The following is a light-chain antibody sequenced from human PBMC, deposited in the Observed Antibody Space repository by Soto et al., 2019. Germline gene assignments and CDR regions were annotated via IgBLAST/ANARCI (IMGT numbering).Light chain of an antibody. CDR3: LQVANFPRT. Sequence: DIQMTQSTFSVAASVGDTVTITCRASQDINSRLAWFQQQPGRPPKYVIQAATMLQSGFPSRFAGSGSGRDFTLTIHTLQPEDSATYYCLQVANFPRTFGQGTKVDIK. CDR1: QDINSR. CDR2: AAT. J-gene: IGKJ1*01. V-gene: IGKV1-12*01.